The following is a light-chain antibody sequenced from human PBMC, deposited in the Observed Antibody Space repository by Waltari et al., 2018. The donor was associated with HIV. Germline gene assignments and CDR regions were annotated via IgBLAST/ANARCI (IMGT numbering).Light chain of an antibody. V-gene: IGKV1-5*03. CDR2: QAS. Sequence: DIRMTQTPSTLSAAVRDTVTITCRAGQNIGTSLAWYQQKSGKAPALLIYQASTLQNGVSSRFSGSGSGTEFTLTITSLQRDDFATYFCQQYETYYTFGQGSRLEMK. J-gene: IGKJ2*01. CDR3: QQYETYYT. CDR1: QNIGTS.